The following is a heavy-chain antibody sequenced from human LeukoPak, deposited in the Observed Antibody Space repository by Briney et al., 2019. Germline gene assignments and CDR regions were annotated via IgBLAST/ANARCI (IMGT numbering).Heavy chain of an antibody. CDR2: IYHSGST. CDR1: GGSISSSSYY. D-gene: IGHD3-9*01. CDR3: ARVTGYFASYYYYMDV. V-gene: IGHV4-39*07. Sequence: SETLSLTCTVSGGSISSSSYYWGWIRQPPGKGLEWIGSIYHSGSTYYNPSLKSRVTTSVDTSKNQFSLKLSSVTAADTAVYYCARVTGYFASYYYYMDVWGKGTTVTVSS. J-gene: IGHJ6*03.